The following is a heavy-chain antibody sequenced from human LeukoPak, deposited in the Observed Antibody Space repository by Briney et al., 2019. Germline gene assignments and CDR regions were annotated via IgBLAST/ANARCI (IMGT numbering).Heavy chain of an antibody. CDR3: ARHRYYYDSSGYYSFDY. Sequence: GESLKMSCKGSGYSFTSYWVGWVRQMPGEGLEGMGIIYPGDSDTRYSPSFQGQVTISADKSISTAYLQWSSLKASDTAMYYCARHRYYYDSSGYYSFDYWGQGTLVTVSS. CDR2: IYPGDSDT. D-gene: IGHD3-22*01. CDR1: GYSFTSYW. V-gene: IGHV5-51*01. J-gene: IGHJ4*02.